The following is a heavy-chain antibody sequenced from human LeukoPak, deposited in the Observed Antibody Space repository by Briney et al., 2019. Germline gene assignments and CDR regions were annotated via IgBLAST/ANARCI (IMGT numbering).Heavy chain of an antibody. CDR1: GYTFTGHY. V-gene: IGHV1-2*02. Sequence: ASVKVSCKASGYTFTGHYMHWVRQAPGQGLEFMGWINPKTGGTHYAQNFQGRVTMTRDTSISTAYMELSRLTSDDTAVYCCTRGGRYFKDWFERWGQGTLGNGSS. CDR3: TRGGRYFKDWFER. D-gene: IGHD2-21*01. J-gene: IGHJ5*02. CDR2: INPKTGGT.